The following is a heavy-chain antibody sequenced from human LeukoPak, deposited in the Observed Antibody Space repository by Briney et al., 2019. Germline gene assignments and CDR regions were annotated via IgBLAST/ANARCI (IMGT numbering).Heavy chain of an antibody. CDR1: GGSFSGYY. Sequence: SETLSLTCAVYGGSFSGYYWRWIRQPPGKGLEWIGEINHSGSTNYNPSLKSRVTISVDTSKNQFSLKLSSVTAADTAVYYCARDGVGDTAMVTVWGQGTLVTVSS. CDR3: ARDGVGDTAMVTV. D-gene: IGHD5-18*01. CDR2: INHSGST. V-gene: IGHV4-34*01. J-gene: IGHJ4*02.